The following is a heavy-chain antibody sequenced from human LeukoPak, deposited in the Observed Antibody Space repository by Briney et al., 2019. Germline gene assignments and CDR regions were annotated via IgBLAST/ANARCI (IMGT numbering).Heavy chain of an antibody. CDR2: INHSGGST. V-gene: IGHV1-46*01. CDR1: GYTPTSYY. Sequence: ASVKVSCQASGYTPTSYYMHWVRQAPGQGLDWMGIINHSGGSTGYAQKFQGRVTITRDTSTSTVYMELSSLRSEDTAVYYWARAPPSSGWYGTWGYWFDPWGQGTLVTVSS. CDR3: ARAPPSSGWYGTWGYWFDP. J-gene: IGHJ5*02. D-gene: IGHD6-19*01.